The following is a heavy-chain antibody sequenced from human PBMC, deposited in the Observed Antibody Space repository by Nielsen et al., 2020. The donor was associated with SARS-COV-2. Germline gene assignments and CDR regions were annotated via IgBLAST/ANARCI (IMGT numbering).Heavy chain of an antibody. CDR2: IIPIFGTA. D-gene: IGHD1-26*01. V-gene: IGHV1-69*06. Sequence: SVKVPCKASGGTFSSYAISWVRQAPGQGLEWMGGIIPIFGTANYAQKFQGRVTITADKSTSTAYMELSSLRSEDTAVYYCASLGPRGTENDYWGQGTLVTVSS. CDR1: GGTFSSYA. CDR3: ASLGPRGTENDY. J-gene: IGHJ4*02.